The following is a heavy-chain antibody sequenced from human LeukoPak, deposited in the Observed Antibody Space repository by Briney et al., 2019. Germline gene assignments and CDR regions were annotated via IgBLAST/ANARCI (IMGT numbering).Heavy chain of an antibody. J-gene: IGHJ4*02. CDR3: AKEGIDCSGGSCPYYFDY. D-gene: IGHD2-15*01. V-gene: IGHV3-53*01. CDR2: IYSGGST. Sequence: GGSLRLSCAASGFTVSSNYMSWVRQAPGKGLEWVSVIYSGGSTYYADSVKGRFTISRDNSKNTLYLQMNSLRAEDTAVYYCAKEGIDCSGGSCPYYFDYWGQGTLVAVSS. CDR1: GFTVSSNY.